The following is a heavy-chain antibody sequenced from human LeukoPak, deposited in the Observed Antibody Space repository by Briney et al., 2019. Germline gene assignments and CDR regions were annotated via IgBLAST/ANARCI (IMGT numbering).Heavy chain of an antibody. D-gene: IGHD2-15*01. CDR2: IYTSGST. CDR3: AREGGGTFDY. V-gene: IGHV4-4*07. Sequence: SETRSLTCTVSGDSMSSYYWSWIRQPAGKGLEWIGRIYTSGSTYYNPSLKSRVTISVDRSKNQFSLKLSSVTAADTAVYYCAREGGGTFDYWGQGTLVTVSS. J-gene: IGHJ4*02. CDR1: GDSMSSYY.